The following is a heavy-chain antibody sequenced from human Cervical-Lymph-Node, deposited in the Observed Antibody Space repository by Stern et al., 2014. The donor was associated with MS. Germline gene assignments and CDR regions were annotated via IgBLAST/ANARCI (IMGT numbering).Heavy chain of an antibody. D-gene: IGHD3-3*01. Sequence: QVQLQESGPGLVKPSQTLSLTCTVSGGSISSGGYYWSWIRQHPGKGLEWIGYIYYSGNTFYDPSLKSRLIISVDTSKNQFSLKLTSVTAADTAVYYCVRGPITIFGEETYFDNWGQGTLVTVSS. CDR2: IYYSGNT. V-gene: IGHV4-31*03. J-gene: IGHJ4*02. CDR1: GGSISSGGYY. CDR3: VRGPITIFGEETYFDN.